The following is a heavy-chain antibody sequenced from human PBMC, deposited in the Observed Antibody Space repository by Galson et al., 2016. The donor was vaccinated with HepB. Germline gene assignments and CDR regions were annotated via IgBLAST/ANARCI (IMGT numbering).Heavy chain of an antibody. CDR2: IKEDGSQK. J-gene: IGHJ4*02. CDR1: GFTISSYW. V-gene: IGHV3-7*01. CDR3: EAYCGGGGCHGVEY. Sequence: SLRLSCAASGFTISSYWMTWVRQAPGKGLEWVANIKEDGSQKNYVDSAKGRFTISRDNAKNSLYLQMNSLRVEDTALYYCEAYCGGGGCHGVEYWGQGTQVTVSS. D-gene: IGHD2-21*01.